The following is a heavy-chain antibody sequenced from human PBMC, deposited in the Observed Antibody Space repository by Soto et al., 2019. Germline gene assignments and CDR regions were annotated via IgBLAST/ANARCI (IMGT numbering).Heavy chain of an antibody. CDR1: GFTVSSNY. J-gene: IGHJ6*02. Sequence: EVQLVESGGGLIQPGGSLRLSCAASGFTVSSNYMSWVRQAPGKGLEWVSVIYSGGSTYYADSVKGRFTISRDNSKNTXYLQMNSLRAEDTAVYYCAREGYGDLFYYYYGMDVWGQGTTVTVSS. V-gene: IGHV3-53*01. CDR2: IYSGGST. D-gene: IGHD4-17*01. CDR3: AREGYGDLFYYYYGMDV.